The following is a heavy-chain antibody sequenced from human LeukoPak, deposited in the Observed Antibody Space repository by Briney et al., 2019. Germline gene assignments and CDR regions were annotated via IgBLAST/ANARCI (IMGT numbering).Heavy chain of an antibody. D-gene: IGHD1-7*01. CDR1: GVSISSGGYH. J-gene: IGHJ4*02. CDR3: ASEVAPTMVTGTTPPGFYFDY. CDR2: IYYSGST. Sequence: SQTLSLTCTVSGVSISSGGYHWRWLRQHPGKGLEWIGYIYYSGSTYYNPSLKSRVTISVDTSKYQFSLKLSSVTAADTAVYYCASEVAPTMVTGTTPPGFYFDYWGQGTPVTVSS. V-gene: IGHV4-31*03.